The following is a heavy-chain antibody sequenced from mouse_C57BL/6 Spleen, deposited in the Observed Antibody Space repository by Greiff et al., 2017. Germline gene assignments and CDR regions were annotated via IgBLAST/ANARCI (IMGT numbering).Heavy chain of an antibody. Sequence: VQLKQSGPGLVKPSQSLSLTCSVTGYSITSGYYWNWIRQFPGNKLEWMGYISYDGSNNYNPSLNNRISITRETSKKQFFLKLNSVTTEDTATYYCARHGSSFYWYFDVWGTGTTVTVSS. V-gene: IGHV3-6*01. CDR3: ARHGSSFYWYFDV. CDR1: GYSITSGYY. D-gene: IGHD1-1*01. CDR2: ISYDGSN. J-gene: IGHJ1*03.